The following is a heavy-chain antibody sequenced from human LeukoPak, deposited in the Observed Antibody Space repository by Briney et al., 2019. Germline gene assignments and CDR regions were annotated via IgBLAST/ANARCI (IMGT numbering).Heavy chain of an antibody. Sequence: ASVKVSCKASGYTFTSYGVSWVRQAPGQGLEWMGWISAYNGNTSYAQKLQGRVTMTTDTSTSTAYMELRSLRSDDTAVYYCARADRFLEWFYDPNWFDPWGQGTLVTVSS. J-gene: IGHJ5*02. CDR3: ARADRFLEWFYDPNWFDP. D-gene: IGHD3-3*01. CDR2: ISAYNGNT. CDR1: GYTFTSYG. V-gene: IGHV1-18*01.